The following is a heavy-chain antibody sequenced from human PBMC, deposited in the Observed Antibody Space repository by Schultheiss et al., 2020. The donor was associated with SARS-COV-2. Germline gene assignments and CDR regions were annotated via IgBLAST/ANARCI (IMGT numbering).Heavy chain of an antibody. CDR2: ISWNSGSI. CDR1: GFTFDDYA. D-gene: IGHD2-2*01. J-gene: IGHJ6*02. CDR3: AREGCSSTSCYYYYGMDV. V-gene: IGHV3-9*01. Sequence: GGSLRLSCAASGFTFDDYAMHWVRQAPGKGLEWVSGISWNSGSIGYADSVKGRFTISRDNAKNSLYLQMNSLRAEDTALYYCAREGCSSTSCYYYYGMDVWGQGTTVTVSS.